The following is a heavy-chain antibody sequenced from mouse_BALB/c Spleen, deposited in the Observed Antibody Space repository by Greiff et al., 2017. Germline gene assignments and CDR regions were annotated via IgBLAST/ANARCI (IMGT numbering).Heavy chain of an antibody. CDR1: GFSLTGYG. V-gene: IGHV2-6-7*01. J-gene: IGHJ4*01. D-gene: IGHD2-13*01. CDR2: IWGDGST. CDR3: ARDRGDYYYAMDY. Sequence: VKVVESGPGLVAPSQSLSITCTASGFSLTGYGVNWVRQPPGKGLEWLGMIWGDGSTDYNSALKSRLSISKDNSKSQVFLKMNSLQTEDTARYYCARDRGDYYYAMDYWGQGTSVTVSS.